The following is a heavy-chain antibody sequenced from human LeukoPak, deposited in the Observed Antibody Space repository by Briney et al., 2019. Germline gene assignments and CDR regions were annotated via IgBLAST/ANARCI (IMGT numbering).Heavy chain of an antibody. CDR2: TYYVSNWYT. V-gene: IGHV6-1*01. CDR3: AREVAVAGSFDY. D-gene: IGHD6-19*01. J-gene: IGHJ4*02. CDR1: GDSVSSNSAG. Sequence: SQTLSLTCALSGDSVSSNSAGWNWIRQSPSRGLEWLGRTYYVSNWYTDYALSVKSRIIIDPYTSKNQFSLQLSSVTPEDTAVYYCAREVAVAGSFDYWGQGILVTVSS.